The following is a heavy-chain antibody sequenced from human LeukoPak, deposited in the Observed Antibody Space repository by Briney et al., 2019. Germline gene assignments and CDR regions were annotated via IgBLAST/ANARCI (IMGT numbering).Heavy chain of an antibody. V-gene: IGHV3-7*03. D-gene: IGHD3-16*02. J-gene: IGHJ5*02. Sequence: GGSLRLSCAASGFFFSNYWMSWVRQAQGKGLEWVANINLDGNGRFYVDSVKGRFTISRDNSKNTLYLQMNSLRAEDTAVYYCAKVPYVWGSYRLPWFDPWGQGTLVTVSS. CDR1: GFFFSNYW. CDR3: AKVPYVWGSYRLPWFDP. CDR2: INLDGNGR.